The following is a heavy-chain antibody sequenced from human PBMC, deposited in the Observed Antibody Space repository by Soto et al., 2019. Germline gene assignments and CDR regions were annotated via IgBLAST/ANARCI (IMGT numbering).Heavy chain of an antibody. V-gene: IGHV3-48*03. CDR1: GFTFSSYE. D-gene: IGHD3-16*02. Sequence: GGTLSLSCAASGFTFSSYEMNWVRQAPGKGLEWVSYISSSGSTIYYADSVKGRFTISRDNAKNSLYLQMNSLRAEDTAVYYCARETIIVNFDYWGQGTLVTVSS. CDR2: ISSSGSTI. J-gene: IGHJ4*02. CDR3: ARETIIVNFDY.